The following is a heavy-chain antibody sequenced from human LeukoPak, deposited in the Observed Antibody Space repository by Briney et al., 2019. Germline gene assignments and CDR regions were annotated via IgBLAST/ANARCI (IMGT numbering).Heavy chain of an antibody. J-gene: IGHJ4*02. CDR3: VRDDMWSGYYYFDY. CDR2: IYYSGST. D-gene: IGHD3-3*01. V-gene: IGHV4-59*11. CDR1: GGSISSHY. Sequence: PSETLSLTCTVSGGSISSHYWSWIRQPPGKGLEWIGYIYYSGSTNYNPSLKSRVTISVDTSKNQFSLKLTSVTAADTAVYYCVRDDMWSGYYYFDYWGQGTLVTVSS.